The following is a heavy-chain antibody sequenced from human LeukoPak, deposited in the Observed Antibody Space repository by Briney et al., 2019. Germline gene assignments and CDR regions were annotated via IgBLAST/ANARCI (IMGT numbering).Heavy chain of an antibody. CDR1: GLTFSDYY. CDR3: AIQITMIVVVPYFDY. CDR2: ISSSGSTI. V-gene: IGHV3-11*04. D-gene: IGHD3-22*01. Sequence: GGSLRLSCAASGLTFSDYYMTWIRQAPGKGLEWVAYISSSGSTIYSADSVKGRFTVSRDNAKNSLFLHMNSLRAEDTAIYYCAIQITMIVVVPYFDYWGQGALVTVSS. J-gene: IGHJ4*02.